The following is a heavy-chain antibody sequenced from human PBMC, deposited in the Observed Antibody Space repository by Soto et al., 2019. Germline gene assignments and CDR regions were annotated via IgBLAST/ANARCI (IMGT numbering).Heavy chain of an antibody. V-gene: IGHV1-69*01. Sequence: QVQLVQSGAEVKKPGSSVKVSCKASGGTFSSYAISWVRQAPGQGLEWMGGIIPIFGTANYAQKFQGRVTITADESTSTAYMELSSLRSEDTAVYYCAVIVLASGAALADYYYYGMDVWGQGTTVTVSS. CDR3: AVIVLASGAALADYYYYGMDV. J-gene: IGHJ6*02. D-gene: IGHD2-8*02. CDR2: IIPIFGTA. CDR1: GGTFSSYA.